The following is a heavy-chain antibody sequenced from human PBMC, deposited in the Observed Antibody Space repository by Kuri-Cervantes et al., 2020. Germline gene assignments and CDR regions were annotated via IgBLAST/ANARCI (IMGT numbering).Heavy chain of an antibody. D-gene: IGHD2-2*01. CDR3: ARAGGKDTVVVPAAMRPYYYYGMDV. Sequence: GGSLRLSCAASGFTFSDYYMSWIRQAPGKGLEWVSYISSSGSTIYYADSVKGRFTISRDNAKNSLYLQMNSLRAEDTAVYYCARAGGKDTVVVPAAMRPYYYYGMDVWGQGTTVTVSS. V-gene: IGHV3-11*01. CDR1: GFTFSDYY. CDR2: ISSSGSTI. J-gene: IGHJ6*02.